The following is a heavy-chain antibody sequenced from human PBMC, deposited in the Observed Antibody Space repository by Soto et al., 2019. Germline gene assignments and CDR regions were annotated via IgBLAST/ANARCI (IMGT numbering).Heavy chain of an antibody. D-gene: IGHD1-26*01. CDR2: IGPESGAT. Sequence: ASVNVSSKASGYTFTGHYIHWVRQAPEQGPEWMGEIGPESGATRYAQKFQGRVTMTRDTSITTVYMELKNLSPDDTAVYYCGRGRSGQIVVFYWGQGTPVTVSS. V-gene: IGHV1-2*02. J-gene: IGHJ4*02. CDR3: GRGRSGQIVVFY. CDR1: GYTFTGHY.